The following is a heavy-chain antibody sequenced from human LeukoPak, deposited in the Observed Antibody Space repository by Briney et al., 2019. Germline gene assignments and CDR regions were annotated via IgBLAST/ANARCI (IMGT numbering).Heavy chain of an antibody. CDR1: AGSVSSGSYF. V-gene: IGHV4-61*01. CDR3: AREPHDYGAVPGI. CDR2: IYFSGST. D-gene: IGHD4-17*01. Sequence: SESLSLTCTVSAGSVSSGSYFWSWIRQPPGKGLEWIGYIYFSGSTNYNPSLKSRVTISSDTSKNQFSLRLSSLTAADTAVYYCAREPHDYGAVPGIWGQGTMVTVSS. J-gene: IGHJ3*02.